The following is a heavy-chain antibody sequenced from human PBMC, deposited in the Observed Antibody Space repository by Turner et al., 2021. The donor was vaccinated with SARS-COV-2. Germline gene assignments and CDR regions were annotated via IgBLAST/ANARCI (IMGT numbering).Heavy chain of an antibody. Sequence: EVQLVESGGGLVQPGGSLRLSCAASGFPFSSYDMHWVRQATGKGLEWVSDIGTAGDTYYPGSVKGRFTISRENAKNSLYLQMNSLRAGETAVYYCARATDYYDSSGDYHTGAFDIWGQGTMVTVSS. CDR2: IGTAGDT. CDR1: GFPFSSYD. V-gene: IGHV3-13*04. J-gene: IGHJ3*02. CDR3: ARATDYYDSSGDYHTGAFDI. D-gene: IGHD3-22*01.